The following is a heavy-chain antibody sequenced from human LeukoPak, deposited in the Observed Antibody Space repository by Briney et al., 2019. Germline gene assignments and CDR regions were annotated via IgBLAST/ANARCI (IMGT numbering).Heavy chain of an antibody. Sequence: ASVKVSCKASGGTFSSYAISWVRQAPGQGLEWMGGIIPIFGTANYAQKFQGRVTITTDESTSTAYMELSSLRSEDTAVYYCARAGGRDIAAAGSDTFDIWGQGTMVTVSS. CDR1: GGTFSSYA. J-gene: IGHJ3*02. V-gene: IGHV1-69*05. CDR3: ARAGGRDIAAAGSDTFDI. D-gene: IGHD6-13*01. CDR2: IIPIFGTA.